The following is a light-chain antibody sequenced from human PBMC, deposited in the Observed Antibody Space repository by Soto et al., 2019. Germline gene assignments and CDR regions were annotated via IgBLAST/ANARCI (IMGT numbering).Light chain of an antibody. Sequence: QSVLTQPPSVSAAPGQKVTISCSGSSSIVGSNYVSWYRQLPGTAPKLLIYEDNKRPSGIPDRFSGSKSGTSATLGITGLQTGDEADYYCGTWDSGLSVGVFGGGTKVTVL. CDR1: SSIVGSNY. V-gene: IGLV1-51*02. CDR3: GTWDSGLSVGV. J-gene: IGLJ3*02. CDR2: EDN.